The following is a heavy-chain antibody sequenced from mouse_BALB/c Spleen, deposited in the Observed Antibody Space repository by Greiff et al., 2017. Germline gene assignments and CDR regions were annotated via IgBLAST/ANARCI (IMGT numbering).Heavy chain of an antibody. Sequence: EVHLVESGGDLVKPGGSLKLSCAASGFTFSSYGMSWVRQTPDKRLEWVATISSGGSYTYYPDSVKGRFTISRDNAKNTLYLQMSSLKSEDTAMYYCAREEVRREGWFAYWGQGTLVTVSA. CDR3: AREEVRREGWFAY. CDR2: ISSGGSYT. J-gene: IGHJ3*01. D-gene: IGHD2-14*01. V-gene: IGHV5-6*01. CDR1: GFTFSSYG.